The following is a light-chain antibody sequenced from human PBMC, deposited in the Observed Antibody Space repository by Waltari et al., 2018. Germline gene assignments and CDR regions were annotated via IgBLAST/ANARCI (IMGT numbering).Light chain of an antibody. CDR3: QHNNNYSPWT. CDR2: KAS. V-gene: IGKV1-5*03. CDR1: QNINSW. J-gene: IGKJ1*01. Sequence: DIQMTQSPSTLSASVGDRVTITCRTSQNINSWLAWYQQKPGKAPKLLIYKASSLESGVPSRFRGSGSGTEFTLTITSLQPDDFATYFCQHNNNYSPWTFGQGTKVEVK.